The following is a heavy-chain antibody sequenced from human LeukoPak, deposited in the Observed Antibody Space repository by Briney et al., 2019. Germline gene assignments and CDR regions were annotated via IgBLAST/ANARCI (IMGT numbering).Heavy chain of an antibody. Sequence: ASVKVSCKASGGSVNNYAITWVRQAPGQGLEWMGWINPDSGGTNYAQKFQGRVTMTRDTSISTAYMELSRLRSDDTAVYYCARGSRYHDWLSPLDSWGQGTLVTVSS. D-gene: IGHD3-9*01. J-gene: IGHJ4*02. CDR1: GGSVNNYA. CDR2: INPDSGGT. CDR3: ARGSRYHDWLSPLDS. V-gene: IGHV1-2*02.